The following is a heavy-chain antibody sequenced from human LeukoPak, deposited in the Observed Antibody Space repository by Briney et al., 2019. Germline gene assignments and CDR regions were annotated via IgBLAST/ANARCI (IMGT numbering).Heavy chain of an antibody. CDR1: GFTFSSYA. Sequence: PGRSLRLSCAASGFTFSSYAMHWVRQAPGKGLEWVAVISYDGSNKYYANSVKGRFTISRDNSKNTLYLQMNSLRAEDTAVYYCARGALVDLIVGASDAFDIWGQGTMVTVSS. CDR3: ARGALVDLIVGASDAFDI. D-gene: IGHD1-26*01. V-gene: IGHV3-30-3*01. J-gene: IGHJ3*02. CDR2: ISYDGSNK.